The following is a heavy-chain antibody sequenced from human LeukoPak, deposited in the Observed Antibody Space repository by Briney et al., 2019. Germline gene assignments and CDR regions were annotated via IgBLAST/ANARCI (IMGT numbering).Heavy chain of an antibody. CDR3: ARDQYYYDSSGYYH. J-gene: IGHJ5*02. CDR2: ISSSSTTI. CDR1: GLTFSSYS. D-gene: IGHD3-22*01. Sequence: GGSLRLSCAASGLTFSSYSMNWVRQATGKGLEWVSYISSSSTTIYYADSVKGRFTISRDNAKNSLYLQMNSLRAEDTAVYYCARDQYYYDSSGYYHWGQGTLVTVSS. V-gene: IGHV3-48*04.